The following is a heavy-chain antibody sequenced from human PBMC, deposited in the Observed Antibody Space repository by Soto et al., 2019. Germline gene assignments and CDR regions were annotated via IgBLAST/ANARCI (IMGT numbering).Heavy chain of an antibody. D-gene: IGHD6-25*01. CDR1: GYTFTSYY. CDR2: INPSGGST. J-gene: IGHJ5*02. Sequence: ASVKVSCKASGYTFTSYYMHWVRQAPGQGREWMGIINPSGGSTSYAQKFQGRVTMTRDTSTSTVYMELSSLRSEDTAVYYCARDQGGGYNPGSWFDPWGQGTLVTVSS. V-gene: IGHV1-46*01. CDR3: ARDQGGGYNPGSWFDP.